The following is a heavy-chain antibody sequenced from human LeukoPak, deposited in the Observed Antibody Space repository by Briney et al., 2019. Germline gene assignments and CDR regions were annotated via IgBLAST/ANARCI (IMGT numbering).Heavy chain of an antibody. V-gene: IGHV1-18*01. CDR3: ARGSRGGDRYWGY. CDR2: ISGYNGST. Sequence: ASVKVSCKASGYTFTSYGISWVRQAPGQGLEWMGWISGYNGSTNYVQKLQGRVTMTTDTSTSTAYMELRSLSSDDTAVYYCARGSRGGDRYWGYWGQGTLVTVSS. CDR1: GYTFTSYG. D-gene: IGHD2-21*02. J-gene: IGHJ4*02.